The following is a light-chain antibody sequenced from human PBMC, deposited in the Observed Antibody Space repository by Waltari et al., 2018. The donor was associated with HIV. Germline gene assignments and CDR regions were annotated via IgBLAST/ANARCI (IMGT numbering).Light chain of an antibody. J-gene: IGLJ3*02. Sequence: QSALTQPASVSGSPGQSITISCTGTSNDVGGYQYVSWYQPHPGKAPKVVIYEVSNRPSGVSNRFSGSKSGNTASLTISGLQAEDEADYYCSSYASTSTRVFGGGTKLTVL. CDR2: EVS. CDR3: SSYASTSTRV. V-gene: IGLV2-14*01. CDR1: SNDVGGYQY.